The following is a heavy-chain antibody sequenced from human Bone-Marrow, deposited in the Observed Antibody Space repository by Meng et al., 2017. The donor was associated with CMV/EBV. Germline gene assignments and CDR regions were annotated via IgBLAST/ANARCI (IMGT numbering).Heavy chain of an antibody. CDR1: GYTFRNYG. Sequence: ASVKVSCKASGYTFRNYGITWVRQAPGQGLEWMGWNNTSKGNTNNAQRFQGRVTMTTDTSTSTAYMELRSLRSDDKAVYYCARDPLYQLRPIQYGMDVWGQGTTVTVSS. D-gene: IGHD2-2*01. J-gene: IGHJ6*02. CDR2: NNTSKGNT. V-gene: IGHV1-18*01. CDR3: ARDPLYQLRPIQYGMDV.